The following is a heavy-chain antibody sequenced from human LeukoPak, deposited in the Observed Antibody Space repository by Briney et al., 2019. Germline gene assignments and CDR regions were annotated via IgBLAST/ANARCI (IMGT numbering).Heavy chain of an antibody. Sequence: GGSLRLSCAASGFTFSSYWMSWVRQAPGKGLEWVGNIKQDGSEKYYVDSVKGRFTISRDNAKNSLYLQMNSLRAEDTAVYYCAREDIVVVPAAWNWFDPWGQGTLVTVSS. CDR2: IKQDGSEK. V-gene: IGHV3-7*01. CDR3: AREDIVVVPAAWNWFDP. D-gene: IGHD2-2*01. J-gene: IGHJ5*02. CDR1: GFTFSSYW.